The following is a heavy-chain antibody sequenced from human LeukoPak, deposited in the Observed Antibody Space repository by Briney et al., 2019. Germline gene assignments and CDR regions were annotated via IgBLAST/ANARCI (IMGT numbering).Heavy chain of an antibody. V-gene: IGHV1-18*04. J-gene: IGHJ4*02. D-gene: IGHD4-17*01. CDR1: GYTFTSYG. Sequence: ASVKVSCKASGYTFTSYGISWVRQAPGQGLEWMGWISAYNGNTNYAQKLQGRVTMTTDTSTSTAYMELRSLRSDDTAVYYCARDLCCDGDPLFDYWGQGTLVTVSS. CDR2: ISAYNGNT. CDR3: ARDLCCDGDPLFDY.